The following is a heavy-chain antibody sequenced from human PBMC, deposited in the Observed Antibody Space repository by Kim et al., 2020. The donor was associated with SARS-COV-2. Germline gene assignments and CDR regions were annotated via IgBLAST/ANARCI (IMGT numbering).Heavy chain of an antibody. CDR1: GFTFSSYW. CDR2: IKQDGSEK. Sequence: GGSLRLSCAASGFTFSSYWMSWVRQAPGKGLEWVANIKQDGSEKYYVDSVKGRFTISRDNAKNSLYLQMNSLRAEDTAVYYCARDHYYDFWSGYYTGIHGDAFDIWGQGTMVTVSS. V-gene: IGHV3-7*03. CDR3: ARDHYYDFWSGYYTGIHGDAFDI. J-gene: IGHJ3*02. D-gene: IGHD3-3*01.